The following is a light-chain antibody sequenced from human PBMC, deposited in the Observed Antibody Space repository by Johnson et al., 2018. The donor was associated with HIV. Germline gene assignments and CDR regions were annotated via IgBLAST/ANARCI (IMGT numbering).Light chain of an antibody. CDR3: VTWDSSLRAGGFC. CDR1: SSNIGNNY. J-gene: IGLJ1*01. CDR2: DNN. Sequence: QPVLTQPPSVSAAPGQKVTISCSGSSSNIGNNYVSWYQQLPGRAPKLLIYDNNKRPSGIPDRFSGSKSGTSATLGITGLQTGDEAAYYCVTWDSSLRAGGFCFGTGTKFTVL. V-gene: IGLV1-51*01.